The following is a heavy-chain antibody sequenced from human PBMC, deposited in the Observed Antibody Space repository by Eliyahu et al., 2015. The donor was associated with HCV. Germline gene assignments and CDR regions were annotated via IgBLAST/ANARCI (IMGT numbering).Heavy chain of an antibody. J-gene: IGHJ4*02. V-gene: IGHV4-34*02. CDR1: GGSFSGYY. CDR3: ASSPGSEDYFDY. CDR2: INHSGST. Sequence: QVQLQQWGAGLLKPSETLSLTCAVYGGSFSGYYWSWIRQPPGKGLEWIGKINHSGSTNYNPSLKSRVTISVDTSKNQFSPKLNSVTAADTAVYYCASSPGSEDYFDYWGQGTLVTVSS.